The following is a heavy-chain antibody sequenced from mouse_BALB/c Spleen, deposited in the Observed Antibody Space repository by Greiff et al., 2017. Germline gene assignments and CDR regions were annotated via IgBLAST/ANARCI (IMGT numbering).Heavy chain of an antibody. V-gene: IGHV14-3*02. CDR1: GFNIKDTY. J-gene: IGHJ2*01. D-gene: IGHD2-2*01. CDR2: IDPANGNT. CDR3: ASGGYDGDYFDY. Sequence: VQLKESGAELVKPGASVKLSCTASGFNIKDTYMHWVKQRPEQGLEWIGRIDPANGNTKYDPKFQGKATITADTSSNTAYLQLSSLTSEDTAVYYCASGGYDGDYFDYWGQGTTLTVSS.